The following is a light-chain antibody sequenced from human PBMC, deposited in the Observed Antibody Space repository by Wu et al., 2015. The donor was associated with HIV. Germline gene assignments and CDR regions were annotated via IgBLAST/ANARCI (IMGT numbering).Light chain of an antibody. CDR1: QNITTN. CDR3: QQYNNWLGT. V-gene: IGKV3-15*01. CDR2: GAS. Sequence: EIVMTQSPATPSVSPGERATLSCRASQNITTNLAWYQQKPGGQAPRLLIFGASSRATGIPARFSGSGSGTEFTLTISSLQSEDFAVYYCQQYNNWLGTFGRGTKVEV. J-gene: IGKJ1*01.